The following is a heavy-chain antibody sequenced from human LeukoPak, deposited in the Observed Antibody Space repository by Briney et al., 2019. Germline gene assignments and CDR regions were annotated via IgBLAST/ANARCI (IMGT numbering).Heavy chain of an antibody. CDR3: VKDRRYYDSSGFDY. Sequence: GGSLRLSCAASGFTFSSYAMSWVRQAPGKGPEWVSAISGSGGSTYYADSVKGRFTISRDNSKNTLYLQMNSLRAEDTAVYYCVKDRRYYDSSGFDYWGQGTLVTVSS. J-gene: IGHJ4*02. V-gene: IGHV3-23*01. D-gene: IGHD3-22*01. CDR1: GFTFSSYA. CDR2: ISGSGGST.